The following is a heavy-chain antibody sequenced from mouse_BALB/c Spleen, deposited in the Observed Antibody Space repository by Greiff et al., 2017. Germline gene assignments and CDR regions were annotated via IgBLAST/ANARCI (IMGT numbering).Heavy chain of an antibody. CDR3: ARRGGYYGSSYYYYAMDY. CDR1: GYTFTSYW. Sequence: QVQLQQPGAELVKPGASVKLSCKASGYTFTSYWMHWVKQRPGQGLEWIGEIDPSDSYTNYNQKFKGKATLTVDKSSSTAYMQLSSLTSEDSAVYYCARRGGYYGSSYYYYAMDYWGQGTSVTVSS. V-gene: IGHV1-69*02. CDR2: IDPSDSYT. J-gene: IGHJ4*01. D-gene: IGHD1-1*01.